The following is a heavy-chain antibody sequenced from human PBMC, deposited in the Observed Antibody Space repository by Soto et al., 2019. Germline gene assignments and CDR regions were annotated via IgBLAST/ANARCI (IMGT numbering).Heavy chain of an antibody. V-gene: IGHV3-64D*06. CDR3: ARDSCSYTSCYKYNWFDP. CDR1: DSSFRLYA. CDR2: ISSSGGSS. J-gene: IGHJ5*02. D-gene: IGHD2-2*02. Sequence: GGSLRLSCSDSDSSFRLYAIHWVRQAPGKGLQYVSAISSSGGSSLYADSVRGRFTVTRDYSNNTVYLQMTNVRSEDTAVYYCARDSCSYTSCYKYNWFDPWGQGTLVTVS.